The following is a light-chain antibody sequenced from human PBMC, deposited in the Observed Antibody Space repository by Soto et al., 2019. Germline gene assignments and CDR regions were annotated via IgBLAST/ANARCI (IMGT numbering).Light chain of an antibody. V-gene: IGKV3-15*01. Sequence: IVMTQSPATLSVSPGESATLSCRASQSISSDLAWYQQKPGQAPRLLIYGASTRATGIPARFSGSGSGTEFDLTISRLQSEDFAVYYCQQCNNWPRTFGQGTKVEIK. J-gene: IGKJ1*01. CDR1: QSISSD. CDR3: QQCNNWPRT. CDR2: GAS.